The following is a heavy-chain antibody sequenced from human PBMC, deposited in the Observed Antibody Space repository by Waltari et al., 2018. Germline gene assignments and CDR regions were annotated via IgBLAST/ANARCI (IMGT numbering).Heavy chain of an antibody. Sequence: QVTLRESGPALVKPTQTLTLTCTFSGFSLSASGMCVSWIRQPPGKALEWLALIDWDDDKYYSTSLKTRLTISKDTSKNQVVLTMTNMDPVDTATYYCARIRSYGYYFDYWGQGTLVTVSS. CDR3: ARIRSYGYYFDY. V-gene: IGHV2-70*01. D-gene: IGHD5-18*01. CDR1: GFSLSASGMC. J-gene: IGHJ4*02. CDR2: IDWDDDK.